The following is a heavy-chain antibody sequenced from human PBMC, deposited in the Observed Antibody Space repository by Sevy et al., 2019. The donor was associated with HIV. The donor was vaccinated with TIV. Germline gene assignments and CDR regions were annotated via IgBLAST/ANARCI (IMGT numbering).Heavy chain of an antibody. CDR2: ISAYNGNT. V-gene: IGHV1-18*01. J-gene: IGHJ6*02. CDR1: GYTFTSYG. CDR3: ARERLVLRTYGMDV. D-gene: IGHD3-3*01. Sequence: ASVKVSCKASGYTFTSYGISWVRQAPGQGLEWMGWISAYNGNTNYAQKLQGRVTMTTDTFTSTAYMELRSLRSDDTAVYYCARERLVLRTYGMDVWGQGTTVTVSS.